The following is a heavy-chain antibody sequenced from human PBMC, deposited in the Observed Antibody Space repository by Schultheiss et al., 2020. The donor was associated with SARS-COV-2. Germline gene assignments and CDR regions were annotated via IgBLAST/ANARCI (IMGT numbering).Heavy chain of an antibody. CDR1: GYTFTSYA. J-gene: IGHJ3*02. V-gene: IGHV1-3*01. CDR3: ARDSDYCDYDAFDI. D-gene: IGHD4-17*01. CDR2: INAGNGNT. Sequence: ASVKVSCKASGYTFTSYAMHWVRQAPGQRLEWMGWINAGNGNTKYSQKFQGRVTITRDTSASTAYMELSSLRSEDTAVYYCARDSDYCDYDAFDIWGQGTMVTVSS.